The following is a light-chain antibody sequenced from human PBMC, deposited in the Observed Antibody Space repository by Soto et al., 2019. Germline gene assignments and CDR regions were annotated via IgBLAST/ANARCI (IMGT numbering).Light chain of an antibody. CDR2: TVS. J-gene: IGKJ1*01. V-gene: IGKV2-30*02. CDR3: QQYYSSPRT. CDR1: QSLVHSDGSTY. Sequence: DMMSQSPLSLPVTLGQPASISCRSSQSLVHSDGSTYLNWFQQRPGQSPRRLIYTVSNRDSGVPDRFSGSGSGTDFTLTISSLQAEDVAVYYCQQYYSSPRTFGQGTKVDIK.